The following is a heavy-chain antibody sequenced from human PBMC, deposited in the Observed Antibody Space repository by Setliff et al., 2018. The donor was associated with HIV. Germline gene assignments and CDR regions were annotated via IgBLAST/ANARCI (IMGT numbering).Heavy chain of an antibody. D-gene: IGHD3-22*01. J-gene: IGHJ3*01. CDR2: IYHHGTT. CDR1: GYSISSGYY. V-gene: IGHV4-38-2*02. Sequence: SETLSLTCTVSGYSISSGYYWGWIRQPPGKGLEWIGNIYHHGTTYYYPSLKGRVTISLDTSNNQFSLNLNSVTAADTAMYYCARRGDSSGYYDAFDVWGQGTKVTVSS. CDR3: ARRGDSSGYYDAFDV.